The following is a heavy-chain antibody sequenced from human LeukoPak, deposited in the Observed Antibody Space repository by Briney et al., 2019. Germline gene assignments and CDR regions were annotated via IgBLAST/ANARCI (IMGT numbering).Heavy chain of an antibody. CDR3: AKVGDHNFDY. J-gene: IGHJ4*02. Sequence: GGSLRLSCSASGFAFSGFAMGWVRQAPGKGLEWVAFIRYDGSNKYYADSVKGRFTISRDNSKNTLYLQMNSLRAGDTAVYYCAKVGDHNFDYWGQGTLVTVSS. CDR1: GFAFSGFA. D-gene: IGHD5-24*01. V-gene: IGHV3-30*02. CDR2: IRYDGSNK.